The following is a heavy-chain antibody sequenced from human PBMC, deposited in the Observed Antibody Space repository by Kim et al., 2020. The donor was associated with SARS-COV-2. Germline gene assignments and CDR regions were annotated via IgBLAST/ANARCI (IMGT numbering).Heavy chain of an antibody. D-gene: IGHD3-22*01. V-gene: IGHV4-34*01. CDR3: ARETYYYDSSGYYHPGEFDY. J-gene: IGHJ4*02. CDR1: GGSFSGYY. Sequence: SETLSLTCAVYGGSFSGYYWSWIRQPPGKGLEWIGEINHSGSTNYNPSLKSRVTISVDTSKNQFSLKLSSVTAADTAVYYCARETYYYDSSGYYHPGEFDYWGQGTLVTVSS. CDR2: INHSGST.